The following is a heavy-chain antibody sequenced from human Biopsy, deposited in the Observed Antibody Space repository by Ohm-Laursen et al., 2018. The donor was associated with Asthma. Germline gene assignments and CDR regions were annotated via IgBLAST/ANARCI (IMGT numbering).Heavy chain of an antibody. CDR2: IYSGGGT. CDR3: AKDVFPGWELRRGPDY. CDR1: GFTVSSNG. J-gene: IGHJ4*02. V-gene: IGHV3-53*01. D-gene: IGHD1-26*01. Sequence: SLRLSCAASGFTVSSNGMSWVRQPPGKGLEWVSVIYSGGGTFYADSVKGRVTISRDISKNTLSLQMNSLRAEDMAVYYCAKDVFPGWELRRGPDYWGQGTLVTVSS.